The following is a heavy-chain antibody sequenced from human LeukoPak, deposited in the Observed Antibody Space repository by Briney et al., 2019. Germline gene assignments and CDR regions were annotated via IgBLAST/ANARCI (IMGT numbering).Heavy chain of an antibody. D-gene: IGHD2-15*01. J-gene: IGHJ4*02. Sequence: SETLSLTCTVSADSISSTSYFWGWLRQPPGKGLEWIGTIYYSGTTYYNPSLKSRVTISVDTSKNQFSLKLSSVSASDTAVYYCARHKCSGIYCPFDYWGQGTLVTVSS. CDR3: ARHKCSGIYCPFDY. V-gene: IGHV4-39*01. CDR1: ADSISSTSYF. CDR2: IYYSGTT.